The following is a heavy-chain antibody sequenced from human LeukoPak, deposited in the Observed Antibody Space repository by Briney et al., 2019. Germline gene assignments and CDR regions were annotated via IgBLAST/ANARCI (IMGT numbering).Heavy chain of an antibody. Sequence: GGSLRLSCAASGFTFISYAIHWVRQAPGKGLEWVAVISFHGTDSFYADSVKGRFTISRDNSKNTLYLQMSSLRAEDTAVYYCARDLTAAGRIWGQGTLVTVSS. V-gene: IGHV3-30*04. J-gene: IGHJ4*02. CDR3: ARDLTAAGRI. CDR1: GFTFISYA. CDR2: ISFHGTDS. D-gene: IGHD6-13*01.